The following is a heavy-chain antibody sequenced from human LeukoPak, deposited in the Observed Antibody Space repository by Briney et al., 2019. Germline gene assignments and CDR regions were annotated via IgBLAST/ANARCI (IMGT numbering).Heavy chain of an antibody. CDR3: AKAAQYASRGRWWFDP. D-gene: IGHD2-2*01. CDR1: GFNFGDYA. V-gene: IGHV3-9*01. J-gene: IGHJ5*02. Sequence: GGSLRLSGAASGFNFGDYAMHWVRQGPGKGLEWVSGISWNSGNTGYADSVKGRFTISRDNARKSLYLQMNSLRAEDTALYYCAKAAQYASRGRWWFDPWGQGTLVTVSS. CDR2: ISWNSGNT.